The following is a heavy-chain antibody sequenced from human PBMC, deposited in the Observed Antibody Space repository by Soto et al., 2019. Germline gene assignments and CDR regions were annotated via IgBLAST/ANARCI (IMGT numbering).Heavy chain of an antibody. CDR3: GRSSSMLGAGWSDS. V-gene: IGHV1-18*01. CDR2: VSGYNDNT. Sequence: ASVKVSCKASGYSFRSYGINWVRQAPGQGLEWLGWVSGYNDNTKYAQKLQGRITVTTDTSTNTAYMELRSLRSDDTAVYYCGRSSSMLGAGWSDSWGRGTLVTVSS. D-gene: IGHD2-8*01. J-gene: IGHJ5*01. CDR1: GYSFRSYG.